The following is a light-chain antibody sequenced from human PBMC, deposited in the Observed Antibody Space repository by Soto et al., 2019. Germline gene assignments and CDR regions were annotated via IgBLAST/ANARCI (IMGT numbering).Light chain of an antibody. J-gene: IGKJ5*01. CDR2: GAS. CDR3: QQYKNWPPIT. V-gene: IGKV3-15*01. CDR1: QSVSSSY. Sequence: EIVLTQSPGTLSLSPGERATLSCRASQSVSSSYLAWYQQKPGQAPRLLIYGASTRATGIPARFSGSGSGTEFTLTISSLQSEDSAVYFCQQYKNWPPITFGQGTRLE.